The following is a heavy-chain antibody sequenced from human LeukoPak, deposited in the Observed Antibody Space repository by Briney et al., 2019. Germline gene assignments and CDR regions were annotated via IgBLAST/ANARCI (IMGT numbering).Heavy chain of an antibody. V-gene: IGHV3-48*02. Sequence: GGSLRLSCAGSGFSIXXXXXXWVRQAPGKXLXXXSYIRSDSSTNYYAGSVEGRFTISRDNAENSLYPHMNSLRDEDSGVYFCARDYSRWHGDFDVWGQGTMVTVSS. CDR3: ARDYSRWHGDFDV. D-gene: IGHD6-13*01. J-gene: IGHJ3*01. CDR1: GFSIXXXX. CDR2: IRSDSSTN.